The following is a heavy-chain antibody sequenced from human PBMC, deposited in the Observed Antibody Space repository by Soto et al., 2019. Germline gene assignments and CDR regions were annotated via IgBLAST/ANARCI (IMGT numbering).Heavy chain of an antibody. CDR2: ISSSSTTI. CDR1: GFTFSSYS. V-gene: IGHV3-48*01. Sequence: GGSLRLSCAASGFTFSSYSMNWVRQAPGKGLEWVSYISSSSTTIYYADSVKGRFTISRDNAKNSLYLQMNSLRAEDTAVYYCARRCGGDCYSGINPWGQGTLVTVS. J-gene: IGHJ5*02. CDR3: ARRCGGDCYSGINP. D-gene: IGHD2-21*01.